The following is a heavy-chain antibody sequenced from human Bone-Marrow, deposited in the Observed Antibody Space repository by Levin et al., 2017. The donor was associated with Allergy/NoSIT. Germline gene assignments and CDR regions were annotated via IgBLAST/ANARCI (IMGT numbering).Heavy chain of an antibody. CDR3: TSTPRADIVAPRTGYFDY. J-gene: IGHJ4*02. CDR1: GFTFSNAW. V-gene: IGHV3-15*01. D-gene: IGHD5-12*01. Sequence: GGSLRLSCAASGFTFSNAWMSWVRQAPGKGLEWVGRIKSKTDGGTTDYAAPVKGRFTISRDDSKNTLYLQMNSLKTEDTAVYYCTSTPRADIVAPRTGYFDYWGQGTLVTVSS. CDR2: IKSKTDGGTT.